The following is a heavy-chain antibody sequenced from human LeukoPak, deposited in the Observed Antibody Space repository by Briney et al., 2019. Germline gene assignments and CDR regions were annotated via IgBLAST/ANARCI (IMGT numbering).Heavy chain of an antibody. J-gene: IGHJ5*02. CDR3: AKVVNGRYCSSAGCYRWFDP. V-gene: IGHV3-49*03. CDR2: IRSKAYGGTR. CDR1: GFNFGDYA. Sequence: SLRLSFTTSGFNFGDYALSWFRQAPGKGLEWVGFIRSKAYGGTREYAASVKGRFTISRDDSKSIAYVQMNSLKTEDTAVYYCAKVVNGRYCSSAGCYRWFDPWGQGTLVTVSS. D-gene: IGHD2-2*01.